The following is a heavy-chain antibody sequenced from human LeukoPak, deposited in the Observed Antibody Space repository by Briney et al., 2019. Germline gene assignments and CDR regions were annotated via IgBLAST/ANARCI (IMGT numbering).Heavy chain of an antibody. CDR3: ARGPERLYGGNSETREFDY. D-gene: IGHD4-23*01. Sequence: SVKVSCKASGYTFPSYFMHWVRQAPGQGLEWMGGIIPIFGTANYAQKFQGRVTITADESTSTAYMELSSLRSEDTAVYYCARGPERLYGGNSETREFDYWGQGTLVTVSS. J-gene: IGHJ4*02. CDR1: GYTFPSYF. V-gene: IGHV1-69*13. CDR2: IIPIFGTA.